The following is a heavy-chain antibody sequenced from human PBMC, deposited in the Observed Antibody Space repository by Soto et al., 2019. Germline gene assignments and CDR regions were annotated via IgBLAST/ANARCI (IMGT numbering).Heavy chain of an antibody. CDR1: GYSFPSYW. D-gene: IGHD6-19*01. CDR2: IDPSDSYT. J-gene: IGHJ4*02. V-gene: IGHV5-10-1*01. CDR3: ARHSYSSGWYWLY. Sequence: ESLKLYRNGCGYSFPSYWISWVRQMPGKGLEWMGRIDPSDSYTNYSPSFKGNVTISADKSISTAYLQWSSLKASDTAMYYCARHSYSSGWYWLYWGQGTLVTVSS.